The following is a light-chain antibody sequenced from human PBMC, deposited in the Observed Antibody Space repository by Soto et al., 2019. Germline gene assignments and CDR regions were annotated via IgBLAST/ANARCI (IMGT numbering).Light chain of an antibody. V-gene: IGKV3-20*01. Sequence: ETVLTQSPGTLSLSPGDRATLSCRASESVRNSFLAWYQQKAGQAPRLVIYGVSSRATGIPDRFSGSGSGTDFTLTISRLEPEDFAVYYCQQYGSSPLTFGGGTKVEIK. CDR1: ESVRNSF. J-gene: IGKJ4*01. CDR3: QQYGSSPLT. CDR2: GVS.